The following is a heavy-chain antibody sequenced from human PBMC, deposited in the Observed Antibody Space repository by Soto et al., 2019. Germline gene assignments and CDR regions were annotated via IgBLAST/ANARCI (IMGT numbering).Heavy chain of an antibody. D-gene: IGHD3-22*01. V-gene: IGHV3-23*01. CDR1: GFTFSSYA. Sequence: GGSLRLSCAASGFTFSSYAMSWVRQAPGKGLEWVSAISGSGGSTYYADSVKGRFTISRDNSKNTLYLQMNSLRAEDTAVYYCAKDPEDSSGYYYGSDYWGQGTLVTVSS. CDR3: AKDPEDSSGYYYGSDY. J-gene: IGHJ4*02. CDR2: ISGSGGST.